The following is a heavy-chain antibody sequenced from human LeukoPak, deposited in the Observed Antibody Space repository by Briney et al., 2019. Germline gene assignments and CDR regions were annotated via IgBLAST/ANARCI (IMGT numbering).Heavy chain of an antibody. Sequence: PGGSLRLSCAAAGFTFSDRYMSWIRQAPGKGMEWVAYISPNANTIHYADSVKGRFTISRDNAKNSLFLQVNSLRAEDSAVYYCARISLMEDAINWFDPWGQGTLVTVSS. CDR3: ARISLMEDAINWFDP. CDR1: GFTFSDRY. D-gene: IGHD1-1*01. V-gene: IGHV3-11*04. J-gene: IGHJ5*02. CDR2: ISPNANTI.